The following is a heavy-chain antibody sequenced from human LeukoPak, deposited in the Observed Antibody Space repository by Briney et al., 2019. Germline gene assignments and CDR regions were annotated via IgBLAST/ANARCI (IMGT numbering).Heavy chain of an antibody. V-gene: IGHV3-73*01. CDR1: GFTFSGSA. Sequence: GGSLRLSCAASGFTFSGSAMHWVRQASGKGLEWVGRIRSKANSYATAYAASVKGRFTISRDDSKNTAYLQMNSLKTEDTAVYYCAKHAFRSDRLDYWGQGTLVTVSS. CDR3: AKHAFRSDRLDY. J-gene: IGHJ4*02. CDR2: IRSKANSYAT. D-gene: IGHD3-3*01.